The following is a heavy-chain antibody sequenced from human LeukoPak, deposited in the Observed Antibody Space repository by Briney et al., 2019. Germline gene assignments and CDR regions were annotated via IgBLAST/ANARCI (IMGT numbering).Heavy chain of an antibody. Sequence: TGESLKISCKGSGYSFTGYWIGWVRQMPGKGLEWMGIIYPGDSDTRYSPSFQGQVTISADKSISTAYLQWSSLKASDTAMYYCASVGFKGAGPAQDAFDIWGQGTMVTVSS. CDR2: IYPGDSDT. CDR1: GYSFTGYW. V-gene: IGHV5-51*01. J-gene: IGHJ3*02. D-gene: IGHD1-26*01. CDR3: ASVGFKGAGPAQDAFDI.